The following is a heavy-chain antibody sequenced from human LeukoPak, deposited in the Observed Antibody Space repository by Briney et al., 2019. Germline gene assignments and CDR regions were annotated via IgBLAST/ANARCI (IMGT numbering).Heavy chain of an antibody. D-gene: IGHD3-10*01. J-gene: IGHJ4*02. Sequence: SETLSLTCTVSGGSISSSSYYWGWIRQPPGKGLEWIGSIYYSGSTYYNPSLRSRVTISVDTSKNQFSLKLSSVTAADTAVYYCARDRGRSSPVASDYWGQGTLVTVSS. CDR1: GGSISSSSYY. CDR2: IYYSGST. CDR3: ARDRGRSSPVASDY. V-gene: IGHV4-39*07.